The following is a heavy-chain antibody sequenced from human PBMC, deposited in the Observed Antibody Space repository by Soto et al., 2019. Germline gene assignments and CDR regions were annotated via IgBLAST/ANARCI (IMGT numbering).Heavy chain of an antibody. CDR2: ISGSGVRT. D-gene: IGHD3-16*01. CDR1: GLTFSNYA. J-gene: IGHJ3*02. V-gene: IGHV3-23*01. CDR3: ARDPNVDHIGAFDM. Sequence: EAQLLESGGGLVQPGGSLRLSCAASGLTFSNYALTWVRQAPGKGLEWVSAISGSGVRTEYADSVKGRFTISRDNSKNTLYLQMNSLRAEDTAVYYCARDPNVDHIGAFDMWGQGTMVTISS.